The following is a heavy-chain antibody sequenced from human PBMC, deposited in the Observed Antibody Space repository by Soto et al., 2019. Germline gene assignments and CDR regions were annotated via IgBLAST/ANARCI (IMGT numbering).Heavy chain of an antibody. D-gene: IGHD6-13*01. CDR2: IWYDGSNK. CDR1: GFTFSSYG. CDR3: ARENEGIAVAGNFYYYYYYMDV. V-gene: IGHV3-33*01. J-gene: IGHJ6*03. Sequence: GGSLRLSCAASGFTFSSYGMHWVRQAPGKGLEWVAVIWYDGSNKYYADSVKGRFTISRDNSKNTLYLQMNSLRAEDTAVYYCARENEGIAVAGNFYYYYYYMDVWGKGTKVTVSS.